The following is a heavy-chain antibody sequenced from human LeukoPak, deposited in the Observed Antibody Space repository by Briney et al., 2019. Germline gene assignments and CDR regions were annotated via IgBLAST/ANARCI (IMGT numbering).Heavy chain of an antibody. V-gene: IGHV3-74*01. Sequence: GGSLRLSCAASGFTFSSYWMHWVRQAPGKGLVWVSRINSDGSSTSYADSVKGRFTISRDNAKNTLYPQMNSLRAEDTAVYYCARVNSGSYWFDPWGQGTLVTVSS. D-gene: IGHD1-26*01. CDR2: INSDGSST. CDR1: GFTFSSYW. J-gene: IGHJ5*02. CDR3: ARVNSGSYWFDP.